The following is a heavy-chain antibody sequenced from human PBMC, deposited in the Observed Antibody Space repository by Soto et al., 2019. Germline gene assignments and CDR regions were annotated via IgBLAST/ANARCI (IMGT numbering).Heavy chain of an antibody. CDR1: GYTFTSYA. Sequence: ASVKVSCKASGYTFTSYAMHWVRQAPGQRLEWMGWINAGNCNTKYSQKFQGRVTITRGTSASTAYMELSSLRSEVTAVYYCAGITPRDDAFDIWGQGTMVTVSS. CDR3: AGITPRDDAFDI. V-gene: IGHV1-3*01. D-gene: IGHD3-16*01. J-gene: IGHJ3*02. CDR2: INAGNCNT.